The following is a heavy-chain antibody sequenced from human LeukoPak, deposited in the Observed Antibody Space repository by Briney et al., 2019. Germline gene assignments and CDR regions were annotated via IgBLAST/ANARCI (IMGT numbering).Heavy chain of an antibody. V-gene: IGHV3-74*01. D-gene: IGHD6-13*01. CDR1: GFTFSNYW. CDR2: ISPDGSNK. CDR3: ARGSSSWRNAFDI. Sequence: GGSLRLSCSASGFTFSNYWMHWVRQAPGKGLVWVSRISPDGSNKNYADSVNGRFTISRDNAKNTLYLQMNSLRAEDTAVYYCARGSSSWRNAFDIWGQGTMVTVSS. J-gene: IGHJ3*02.